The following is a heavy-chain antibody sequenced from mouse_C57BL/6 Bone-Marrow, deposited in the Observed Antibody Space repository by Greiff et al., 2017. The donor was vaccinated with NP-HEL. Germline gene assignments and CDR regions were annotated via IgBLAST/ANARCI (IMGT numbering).Heavy chain of an antibody. CDR1: GYSITSGYY. CDR3: ARDRYDGDWYFDV. CDR2: ISYDGSN. D-gene: IGHD2-3*01. V-gene: IGHV3-6*01. Sequence: EVQLQQSGPGLVKPSQSLSLTCSVTGYSITSGYYWNWIRQFPGNKLEWMGYISYDGSNNYNPSLKNRISITRDTSKNQFFLKLNSVTTEDTATYYCARDRYDGDWYFDVWGTGTTVTVSS. J-gene: IGHJ1*03.